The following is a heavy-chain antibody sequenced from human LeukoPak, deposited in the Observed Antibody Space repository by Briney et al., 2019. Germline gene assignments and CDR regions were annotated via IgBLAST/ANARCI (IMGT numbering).Heavy chain of an antibody. V-gene: IGHV3-11*01. Sequence: GVSLRLSCAASGFTFTDFYMSWIRQAPGKGREWVSYISISGTTIYHADSVKGRFTFSRDNAKNSLYLQMNSLRAEDTAVYYCARTGRLQYGDYVAFDYWGQGTLVTVSS. CDR2: ISISGTTI. CDR1: GFTFTDFY. J-gene: IGHJ4*02. D-gene: IGHD4-17*01. CDR3: ARTGRLQYGDYVAFDY.